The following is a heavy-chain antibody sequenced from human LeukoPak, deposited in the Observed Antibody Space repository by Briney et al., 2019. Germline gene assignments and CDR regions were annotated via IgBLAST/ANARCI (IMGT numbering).Heavy chain of an antibody. CDR2: IYYSGST. CDR3: ARGISLTMIID. D-gene: IGHD3-22*01. CDR1: GGSISSSFYY. Sequence: ETLSLTCTVSGGSISSSFYYWGWIRQPPGTGLEWIGFIYYSGSTKYNPSLKSRVTISLDTSKNQFSLKLSSVTAADTAVYFCARGISLTMIIDWGQGTLVTVSS. J-gene: IGHJ4*02. V-gene: IGHV4-61*05.